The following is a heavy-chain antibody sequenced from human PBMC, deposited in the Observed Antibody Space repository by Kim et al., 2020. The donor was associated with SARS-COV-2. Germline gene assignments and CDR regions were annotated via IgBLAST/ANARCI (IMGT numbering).Heavy chain of an antibody. CDR3: ARDGVDGFGYGPTTINWFDP. CDR2: INPSGGST. Sequence: ASVKVSCKASGYTFTSYYMHWVRQAPGQGLEWMGIINPSGGSTSYAQKFQGRVTMTRDTSTSTVYMELSSLRSEDTAVYYCARDGVDGFGYGPTTINWFDPWGQGTLVTVSS. D-gene: IGHD3-10*01. CDR1: GYTFTSYY. J-gene: IGHJ5*02. V-gene: IGHV1-46*01.